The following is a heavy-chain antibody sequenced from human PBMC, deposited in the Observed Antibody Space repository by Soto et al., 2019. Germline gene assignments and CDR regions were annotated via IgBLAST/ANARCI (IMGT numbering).Heavy chain of an antibody. J-gene: IGHJ6*02. V-gene: IGHV3-30*14. Sequence: PGGSLRLSCAASGFTFSIYSMYWVRQAPGKGLEWVAGVSHDGSNKNYVDSVKGRFTISRDNSKNTVYLQMNSLRPDDTSLYYCARETMLRGFGVEVWGQGITVTVSS. CDR1: GFTFSIYS. CDR2: VSHDGSNK. D-gene: IGHD3-10*01. CDR3: ARETMLRGFGVEV.